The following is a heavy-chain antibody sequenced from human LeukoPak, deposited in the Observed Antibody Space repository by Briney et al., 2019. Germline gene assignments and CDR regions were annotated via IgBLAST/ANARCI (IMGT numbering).Heavy chain of an antibody. CDR2: IYSTWST. V-gene: IGHV4-59*01. D-gene: IGHD5-18*01. CDR3: ARGRKYTSGYRVTELGSGYSDY. Sequence: SETLSLTCTVSGGSISGYYWSWVRQSPGKGLESIGFIYSTWSTSYNPSLKNRVSMSVDTSKNQFSLKLSSVTAADTAVYYCARGRKYTSGYRVTELGSGYSDYWGQGTLVTVSS. J-gene: IGHJ4*02. CDR1: GGSISGYY.